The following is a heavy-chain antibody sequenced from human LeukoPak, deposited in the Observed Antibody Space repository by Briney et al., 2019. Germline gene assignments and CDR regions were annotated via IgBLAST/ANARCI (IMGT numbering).Heavy chain of an antibody. V-gene: IGHV4-59*01. D-gene: IGHD3-16*02. CDR3: ARAGLTGVWGSHRFDHQFDY. Sequence: SETLSLTCTVSGGSISSYYWSWIRQPPGKGLEWIGYMYYSGTIKYNPSLKSRVTISVDRSKNQFSLKLTSVTAADTAVYYCARAGLTGVWGSHRFDHQFDYWGQGTLVTVSS. CDR1: GGSISSYY. J-gene: IGHJ4*02. CDR2: MYYSGTI.